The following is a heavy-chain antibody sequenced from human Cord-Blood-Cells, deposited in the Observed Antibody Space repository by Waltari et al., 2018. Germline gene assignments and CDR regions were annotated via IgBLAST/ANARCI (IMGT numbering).Heavy chain of an antibody. J-gene: IGHJ4*02. CDR3: ARETGWGLGLGRYFDY. V-gene: IGHV4-38-2*02. CDR1: GYSISSGYY. Sequence: QVQLQESGPGLVKPSETLSLTCAVSGYSISSGYYWGWIRQPPGQGLEWIGSIYHSGGTDYNPSRKRGVTISVGTSKNQFSLKMSSVTAADTAVYYCARETGWGLGLGRYFDYWGQGTLVTVSS. D-gene: IGHD7-27*01. CDR2: IYHSGGT.